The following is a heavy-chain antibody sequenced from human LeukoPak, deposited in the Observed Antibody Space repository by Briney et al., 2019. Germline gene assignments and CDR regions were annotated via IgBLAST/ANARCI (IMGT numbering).Heavy chain of an antibody. CDR3: ARDRPGGSSLDY. D-gene: IGHD6-13*01. CDR1: GGSISSYY. CDR2: IYTSGST. J-gene: IGHJ4*02. V-gene: IGHV4-4*07. Sequence: SETLSLTCTVSGGSISSYYWSWIRQPAGKRLEWIGRIYTSGSTNYNPSLKSRVTISVDTSKNQFSLKLSSVTAADTAVYYCARDRPGGSSLDYWGQGTLVTVSS.